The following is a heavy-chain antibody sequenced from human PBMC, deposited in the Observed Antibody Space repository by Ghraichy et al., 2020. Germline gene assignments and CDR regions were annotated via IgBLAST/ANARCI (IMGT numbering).Heavy chain of an antibody. V-gene: IGHV3-15*01. Sequence: GGSLRLSCAASGFTFNNAWMTWVRQAPGKGLEWVGRIRSKTDGGTTDYAAPVKGRFTISRDDSKNTLYLQMNSLKTEDTAVYYCTTDPQYYDFWTAYSVDYWGQGTLVTVSS. D-gene: IGHD3-3*01. CDR3: TTDPQYYDFWTAYSVDY. J-gene: IGHJ4*02. CDR1: GFTFNNAW. CDR2: IRSKTDGGTT.